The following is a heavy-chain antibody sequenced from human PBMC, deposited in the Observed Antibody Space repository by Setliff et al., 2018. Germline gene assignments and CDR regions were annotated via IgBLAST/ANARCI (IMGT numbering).Heavy chain of an antibody. Sequence: ASVKVSCKASGYTFTSYGISWVRQAPGQGLEWMGMVNPNDGSTRYAQKFQGRVTMTTDTSTSTAYMELRSLRSDDTAVYYCARSPFPVDTVMVTTFDSWGQGTLVTVSS. J-gene: IGHJ4*02. V-gene: IGHV1-18*01. CDR1: GYTFTSYG. CDR3: ARSPFPVDTVMVTTFDS. D-gene: IGHD5-18*01. CDR2: VNPNDGST.